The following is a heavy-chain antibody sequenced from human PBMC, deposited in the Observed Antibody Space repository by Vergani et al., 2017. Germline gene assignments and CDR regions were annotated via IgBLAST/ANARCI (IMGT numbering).Heavy chain of an antibody. J-gene: IGHJ4*02. CDR3: ASMKGYSSGWYPTYFDY. V-gene: IGHV4-34*01. CDR1: GGSFSGYY. Sequence: QVQLQQWGAGLLKPSETLSLTCAVYGGSFSGYYWSWIRQPPGKGLEWIGEINNSGSTNYNPSLKSRVTISVDTSKNQFSLKLSSVTAADTAVYYCASMKGYSSGWYPTYFDYWGQGTLVTVSS. D-gene: IGHD6-19*01. CDR2: INNSGST.